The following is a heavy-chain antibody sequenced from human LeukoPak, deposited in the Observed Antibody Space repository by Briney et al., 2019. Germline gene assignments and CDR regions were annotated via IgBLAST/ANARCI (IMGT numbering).Heavy chain of an antibody. CDR2: ISYDGSNK. Sequence: PGGSLRLSCAASGFTFSNYAMHWVRQAPGKGLEWVAVISYDGSNKYYADSVKGRFTISRDNSKNTLYLQMNSLRGEDTALYHCARSQPLTGIAALGNTGSYYYYGMDVWGPGTTVTVSS. CDR3: ARSQPLTGIAALGNTGSYYYYGMDV. CDR1: GFTFSNYA. V-gene: IGHV3-30-3*01. J-gene: IGHJ6*02. D-gene: IGHD6-13*01.